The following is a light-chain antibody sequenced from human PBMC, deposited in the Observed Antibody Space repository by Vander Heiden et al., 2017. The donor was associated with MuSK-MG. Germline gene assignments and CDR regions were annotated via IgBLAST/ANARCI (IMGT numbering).Light chain of an antibody. CDR3: HQRSTLLT. J-gene: IGKJ3*01. V-gene: IGKV3-11*01. Sequence: EIVLTQSPATLSLSPGERATLSCRDSQSVSSYLAWYQQKPGQAPRLIIYDASNSASGIPVRFSGSGYAKDFTLTSSRREHEAFADYYGHQRSTLLTFGRGTKVXIK. CDR2: DAS. CDR1: QSVSSY.